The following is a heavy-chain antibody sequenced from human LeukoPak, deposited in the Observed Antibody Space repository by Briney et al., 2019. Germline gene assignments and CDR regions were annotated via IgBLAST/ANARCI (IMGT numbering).Heavy chain of an antibody. CDR3: AGGPSGYHNT. CDR2: ISWDGGST. D-gene: IGHD5-12*01. V-gene: IGHV3-43D*03. J-gene: IGHJ4*02. CDR1: GFTFDDYA. Sequence: PGGSLRLSCAASGFTFDDYAMHWVRQAPGKGLEWVSLISWDGGSTYYADSVKGRFTISRDNSKNSLYLQMNSLRAEDTAVYYCAGGPSGYHNTGGQGTLVTVSS.